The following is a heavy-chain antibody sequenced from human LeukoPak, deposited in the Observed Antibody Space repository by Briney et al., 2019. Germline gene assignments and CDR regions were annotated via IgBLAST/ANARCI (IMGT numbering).Heavy chain of an antibody. CDR1: GFTFSNYW. CDR2: IYHSGST. J-gene: IGHJ6*02. CDR3: ARFCGSTSWHSGYYYGIDV. D-gene: IGHD2-2*01. V-gene: IGHV4-4*02. Sequence: GSLRLSCAASGFTFSNYWMSWVRQPPGKGLEWIGEIYHSGSTNYNPSLESRVTVSVDKSKNQFSLDLTSVTAADTAVYYCARFCGSTSWHSGYYYGIDVWGQGTTVTVSS.